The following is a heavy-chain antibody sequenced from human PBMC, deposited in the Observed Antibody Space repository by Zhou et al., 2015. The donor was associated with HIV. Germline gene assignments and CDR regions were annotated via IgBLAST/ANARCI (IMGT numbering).Heavy chain of an antibody. J-gene: IGHJ6*03. CDR1: GGTFSSYA. V-gene: IGHV1-69*01. CDR3: ARADYSNYVIYYYYYMDV. Sequence: QVQLVQSGAEVKKPGSSVKVSCKASGGTFSSYAISWVRQAPGQGLEWMGGIIPIFGTANYAQKFQGRVTITADESTSTAYMELSSLRSEDTAVYYCARADYSNYVIYYYYYMDVWGKGTTVTVSS. D-gene: IGHD4-11*01. CDR2: IIPIFGTA.